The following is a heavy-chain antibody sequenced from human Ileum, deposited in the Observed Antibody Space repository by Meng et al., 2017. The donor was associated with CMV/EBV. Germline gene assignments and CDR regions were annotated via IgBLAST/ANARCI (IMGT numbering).Heavy chain of an antibody. CDR2: ISHSGSP. J-gene: IGHJ6*02. CDR1: DGSFSDYY. Sequence: GSLRLSCGVSDGSFSDYYWTWIRQSPGRGLEWIGEISHSGSPNYNPPLKSRVTISMDTSKDQVSLRLSSVTAADTAVYYCARGNFYHGMDVWGQGTTVTVSS. CDR3: ARGNFYHGMDV. V-gene: IGHV4-34*01. D-gene: IGHD3-3*01.